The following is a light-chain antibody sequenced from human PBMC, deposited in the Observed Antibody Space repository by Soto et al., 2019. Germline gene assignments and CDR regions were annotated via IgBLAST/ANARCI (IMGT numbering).Light chain of an antibody. Sequence: QSVLTQSPSASASLGASVKLTCTLSRGHSNYAIACHQQQPEKGPRFLMKLNSDGSHSKGDGIPDRFSGSSSGAERYLTISTLQSEDEADYYCQTWVTGIHIFGGGTQLTVL. CDR2: LNSDGSH. CDR3: QTWVTGIHI. CDR1: RGHSNYA. J-gene: IGLJ2*01. V-gene: IGLV4-69*01.